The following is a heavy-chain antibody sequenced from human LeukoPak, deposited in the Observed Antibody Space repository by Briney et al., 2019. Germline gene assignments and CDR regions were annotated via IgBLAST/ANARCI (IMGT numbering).Heavy chain of an antibody. CDR3: ARGQGGSYYAPIPFDY. D-gene: IGHD1-26*01. J-gene: IGHJ4*02. Sequence: SETLSLTCTVSGGSISSYYWSWIRQPPGKGLEWIEYINYSGSTNYNPSAKSRVTISVDTSKNQFSLKLSSVTAADTAVYYCARGQGGSYYAPIPFDYWGQETLVTVSS. V-gene: IGHV4-59*01. CDR1: GGSISSYY. CDR2: INYSGST.